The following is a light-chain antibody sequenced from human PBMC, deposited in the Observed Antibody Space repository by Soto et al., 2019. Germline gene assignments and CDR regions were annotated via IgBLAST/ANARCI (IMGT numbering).Light chain of an antibody. CDR2: TDD. CDR3: ASWDDSLEGVV. CDR1: SSNIGTNT. J-gene: IGLJ2*01. Sequence: QSVLTQPPSASGAPGQRVTISCSGSSSNIGTNTVNWYQQLPGTAPKLLMSTDDQRPSGVPDRFSGSRSGTSASLAISGLQSEDEAVYYCASWDDSLEGVVFGGGTKVTVL. V-gene: IGLV1-44*01.